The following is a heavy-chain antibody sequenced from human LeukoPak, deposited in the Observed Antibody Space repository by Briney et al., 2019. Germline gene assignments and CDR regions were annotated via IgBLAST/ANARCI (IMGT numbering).Heavy chain of an antibody. J-gene: IGHJ6*02. D-gene: IGHD3-3*01. CDR1: GFTFSSYS. V-gene: IGHV3-21*01. CDR2: ISSSSSYI. CDR3: ARVSEPRITIFGVANPLYGMDV. Sequence: GGSLRLSCAASGFTFSSYSMNWVRQAPGKGLEWVSSISSSSSYIYHADSVKGRFTISRDSAKNSLYLQMNSLRAEDTAVYYCARVSEPRITIFGVANPLYGMDVWGQGTTVTVSS.